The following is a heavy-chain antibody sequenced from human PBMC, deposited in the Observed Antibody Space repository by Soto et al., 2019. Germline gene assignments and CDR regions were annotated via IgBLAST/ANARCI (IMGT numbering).Heavy chain of an antibody. J-gene: IGHJ4*02. CDR1: GYTFTSYG. CDR2: ISAYNGNT. Sequence: QVQLVQSGAEVKKPGASVKVSCKASGYTFTSYGISWVRQAPGQGLEWMGWISAYNGNTNYAQKLQGRVTMTTDTSTSTGYMELRSLRSDDTAVYYCARQPYSGSYLYYFDYWGQGTLVTVSS. CDR3: ARQPYSGSYLYYFDY. D-gene: IGHD1-26*01. V-gene: IGHV1-18*04.